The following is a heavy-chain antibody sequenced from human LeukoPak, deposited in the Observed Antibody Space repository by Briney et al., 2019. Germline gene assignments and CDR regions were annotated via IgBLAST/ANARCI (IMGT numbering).Heavy chain of an antibody. CDR1: GGSMSSDY. V-gene: IGHV4-59*08. J-gene: IGHJ4*02. Sequence: PSETLYLTCSVSGGSMSSDYWSWIRQSPGKELEWIGRMFGNGGTNYSPSFQRRATMSVDTSTRRLSLRLNSVTAADTAVYYCARQTAKKWDLPGSFDSWGQGILVTVSS. CDR3: ARQTAKKWDLPGSFDS. D-gene: IGHD1-26*01. CDR2: MFGNGGT.